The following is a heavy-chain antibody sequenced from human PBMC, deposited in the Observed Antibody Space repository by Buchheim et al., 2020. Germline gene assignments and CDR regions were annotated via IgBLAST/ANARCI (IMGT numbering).Heavy chain of an antibody. CDR3: ARGADLRTGYDFVGGQFDY. CDR2: LYFDGGT. J-gene: IGHJ4*02. V-gene: IGHV4-39*07. D-gene: IGHD3-22*01. Sequence: LQLHESGPGQVKSSETLSLTCTVSGGSVSSSAYHWAWIRQPPWKGLEWIASLYFDGGTYYNLSLRSRLTTSINTAQNHFSLKLTSVTAADTAMYFCARGADLRTGYDFVGGQFDYWGQG. CDR1: GGSVSSSAYH.